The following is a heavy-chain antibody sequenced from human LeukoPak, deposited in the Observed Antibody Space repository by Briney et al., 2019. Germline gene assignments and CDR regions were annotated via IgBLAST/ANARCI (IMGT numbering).Heavy chain of an antibody. CDR3: AANLRYFDWPDYYGMDV. D-gene: IGHD3-9*01. J-gene: IGHJ6*02. Sequence: GGSLRLSCAASGFTFRSYAMHWVRQAPGKGLEWVAVIWYDGSNKYYADSVKGRFTISRDNSKNTLYLQMNSLRAEDTAVYYCAANLRYFDWPDYYGMDVWGQGTTVTVSS. V-gene: IGHV3-33*08. CDR2: IWYDGSNK. CDR1: GFTFRSYA.